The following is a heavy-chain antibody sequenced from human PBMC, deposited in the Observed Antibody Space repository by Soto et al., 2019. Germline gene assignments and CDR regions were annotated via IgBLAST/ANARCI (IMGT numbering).Heavy chain of an antibody. CDR2: TYYRSKWYN. D-gene: IGHD5-12*01. CDR3: ARVTDSGYDFLVGLPTGREHAFDI. V-gene: IGHV6-1*01. Sequence: QVQLQQSGPGLVKPSQTLSLTCAISGDSVSSNSAAWNWIRQSPSRGLEWLGRTYYRSKWYNDYAVSVKSRITINPDTSKNQFSLQLNSVTPEDKAVYYCARVTDSGYDFLVGLPTGREHAFDIWGQGTMVTVSS. CDR1: GDSVSSNSAA. J-gene: IGHJ3*02.